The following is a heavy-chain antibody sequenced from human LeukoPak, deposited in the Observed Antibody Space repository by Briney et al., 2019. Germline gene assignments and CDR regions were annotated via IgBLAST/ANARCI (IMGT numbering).Heavy chain of an antibody. CDR2: INSDGSSI. Sequence: GGSLRLSCAASGFTFSSHWMHWVRQAPGKGLVWVSRINSDGSSISYVDSVKGRFTISRDNAKNSLYLQMNSLRAEDTAVYYCARDSGSGAKNDYWGQGTLVTVSS. CDR1: GFTFSSHW. D-gene: IGHD6-25*01. J-gene: IGHJ4*02. CDR3: ARDSGSGAKNDY. V-gene: IGHV3-74*01.